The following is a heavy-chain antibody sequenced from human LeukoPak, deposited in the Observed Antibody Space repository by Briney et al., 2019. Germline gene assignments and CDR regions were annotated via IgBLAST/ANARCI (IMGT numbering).Heavy chain of an antibody. J-gene: IGHJ4*02. Sequence: SGGSLRLSCAASGFTFSSYGMHWVRQAPGKGLEWVAVISYDGTNKYYADSVKGRFTISRDNSKNSLYLQMNSLRAEDTAVYYCAKDHHTSGWYLIDYWGQGTLVTVSS. V-gene: IGHV3-30*18. CDR1: GFTFSSYG. D-gene: IGHD6-19*01. CDR2: ISYDGTNK. CDR3: AKDHHTSGWYLIDY.